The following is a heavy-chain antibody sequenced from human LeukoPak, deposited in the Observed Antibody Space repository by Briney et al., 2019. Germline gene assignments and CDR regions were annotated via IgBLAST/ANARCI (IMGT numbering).Heavy chain of an antibody. CDR2: ISGSGGST. V-gene: IGHV3-23*01. D-gene: IGHD2-2*02. Sequence: GGSLRLSCAASGFTFSSYAMSWVRQAPGKGLEWVSAISGSGGSTYYADSVKGRFTISRDNSKNTLYLQMNGLRAEDTAVYYCPLYCSSTSCYTGGWNYWGQGTLVTVSS. J-gene: IGHJ4*02. CDR3: PLYCSSTSCYTGGWNY. CDR1: GFTFSSYA.